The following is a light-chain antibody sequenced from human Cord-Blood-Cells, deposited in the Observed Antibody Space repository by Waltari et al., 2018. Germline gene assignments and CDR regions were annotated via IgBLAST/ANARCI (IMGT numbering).Light chain of an antibody. J-gene: IGLJ3*02. V-gene: IGLV2-23*01. CDR2: ESS. CDR1: SSDVGSYNI. CDR3: CSYAGSSTWV. Sequence: QSALTQPASESEYPGPSLTISCTGTSSDVGSYNIVSWYQQHPGKATKLMIYESSKRPSGVANRFSGSKSGNTASLTISGLQAEDEADYYCCSYAGSSTWVFGGGTKLTVL.